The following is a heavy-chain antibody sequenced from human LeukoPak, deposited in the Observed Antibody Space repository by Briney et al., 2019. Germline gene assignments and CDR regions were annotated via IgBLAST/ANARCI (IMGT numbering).Heavy chain of an antibody. CDR2: IYHSGST. J-gene: IGHJ4*02. CDR3: ARVNFIPGTLHSDY. D-gene: IGHD1-7*01. V-gene: IGHV4-38-2*02. CDR1: GYSISSGCY. Sequence: PSETLSLTCTVSGYSISSGCYWGWIRQPPGKGLEWIGSIYHSGSTYYNPSLKSRVTISVDTSKNQFSLKLSSVTAADTAVYYCARVNFIPGTLHSDYWGQGTLVTVSS.